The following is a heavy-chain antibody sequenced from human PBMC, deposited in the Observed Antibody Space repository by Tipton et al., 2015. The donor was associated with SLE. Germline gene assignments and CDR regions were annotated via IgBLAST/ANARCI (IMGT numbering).Heavy chain of an antibody. V-gene: IGHV4-59*11. CDR3: AGWGSSGYYYGFDY. D-gene: IGHD3-22*01. CDR2: ISNSETT. Sequence: TLSLTCTVSGGSISSHYWSWIRQAPGKGLEWIGYISNSETTNYNPSLTRRVTISVDTSKNQFSLKLRSVTAADTAVYYCAGWGSSGYYYGFDYWGQGTLVTVSS. J-gene: IGHJ4*02. CDR1: GGSISSHY.